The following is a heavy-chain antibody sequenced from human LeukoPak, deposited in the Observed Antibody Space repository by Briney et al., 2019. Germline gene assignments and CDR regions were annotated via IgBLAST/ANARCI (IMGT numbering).Heavy chain of an antibody. D-gene: IGHD2-15*01. CDR1: GGSFSGYY. V-gene: IGHV4-34*01. Sequence: SETLSLTCAVYGGSFSGYYWSWIRQPPGKGLERVGEINHSGSTNYNPSLKSRVTISVDTSKNQFSLKLSSVTAADTAVYYCARGQDIVVVVAATDKFDYWGQGTLVTVSS. J-gene: IGHJ4*02. CDR2: INHSGST. CDR3: ARGQDIVVVVAATDKFDY.